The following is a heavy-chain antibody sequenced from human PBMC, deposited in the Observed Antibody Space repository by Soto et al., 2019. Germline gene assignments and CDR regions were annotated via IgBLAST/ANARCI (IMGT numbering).Heavy chain of an antibody. J-gene: IGHJ4*02. CDR2: INAGNGKT. CDR3: ASPFTGPAAIGY. V-gene: IGHV1-3*01. CDR1: GYTFTSYA. D-gene: IGHD2-2*02. Sequence: QVQLVQSGAEVKKPGASVKVSCTASGYTFTSYAMHWVRQAPGQRLEWMGWINAGNGKTKYSQKFQGRVNITRDTSASTAYMELGSLRSEGTAVYYCASPFTGPAAIGYWGQGTLVTVSS.